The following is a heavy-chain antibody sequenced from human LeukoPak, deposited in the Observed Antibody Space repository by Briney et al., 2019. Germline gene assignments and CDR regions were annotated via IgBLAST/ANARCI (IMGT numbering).Heavy chain of an antibody. CDR3: ATSRYRHYDSSGYGH. Sequence: PSETLSLTCAVYGGSFSGYYWSWLSQPPGKGLEWMGEINHSGSTNYNPSLKSRVTISVDTSKNQFSLELSSVTAADTAVYYCATSRYRHYDSSGYGHWGQGTLVSVSS. D-gene: IGHD3-22*01. J-gene: IGHJ4*02. CDR2: INHSGST. V-gene: IGHV4-34*01. CDR1: GGSFSGYY.